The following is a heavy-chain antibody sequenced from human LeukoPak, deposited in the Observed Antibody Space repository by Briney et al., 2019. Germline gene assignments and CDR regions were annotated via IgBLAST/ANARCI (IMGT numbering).Heavy chain of an antibody. J-gene: IGHJ4*02. Sequence: ASVKVSCKASGYTFTGYYMHWVRQAPGQGLEWMGWINPNSGGTNYAQKFQGRVTMTRDTSISTAYMELSRLRSDDTAVYYCASMGDYYDSSGYYMVDYWGQGTLATVSS. V-gene: IGHV1-2*02. D-gene: IGHD3-22*01. CDR2: INPNSGGT. CDR1: GYTFTGYY. CDR3: ASMGDYYDSSGYYMVDY.